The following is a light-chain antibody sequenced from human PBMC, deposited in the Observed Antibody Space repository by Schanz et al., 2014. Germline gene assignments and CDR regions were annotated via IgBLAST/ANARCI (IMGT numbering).Light chain of an antibody. CDR2: WAS. V-gene: IGKV4-1*01. CDR1: QSVLHSSHNKNY. CDR3: QQYYSPPLA. Sequence: DIVMTQSPDSLAVSLGERATINCKSSQSVLHSSHNKNYLAWYQHKPGQAPKLLIYWASTRESGVPDRFSGSGSGTDFTLTISSLQAEDVAVYYCQQYYSPPLAFGQGTKVEIK. J-gene: IGKJ1*01.